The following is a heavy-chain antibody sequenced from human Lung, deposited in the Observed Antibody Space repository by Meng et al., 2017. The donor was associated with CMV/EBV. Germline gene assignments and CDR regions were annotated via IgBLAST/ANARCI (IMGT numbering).Heavy chain of an antibody. CDR3: TREGRLNWFDP. Sequence: GESXKISCADSEFTFNSYAMHWVRQAPGKGLEWVAIISYDGRDKYYAESVKGRFTISRDNSKNTLYLQMNSLRTEDTALYYCTREGRLNWFDPWGQGTLVTSPQ. CDR2: ISYDGRDK. V-gene: IGHV3-30*04. J-gene: IGHJ5*02. CDR1: EFTFNSYA.